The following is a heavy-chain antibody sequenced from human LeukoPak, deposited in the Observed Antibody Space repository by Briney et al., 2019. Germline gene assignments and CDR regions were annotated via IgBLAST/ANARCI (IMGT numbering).Heavy chain of an antibody. J-gene: IGHJ6*02. Sequence: FGPTLVNPTQTLTLTCTFSGFSLSTSGMCVSWIRQPPGKALEWLARIDWDDDKYYSTSLKTRLTISKDTSKNQVVLTMTNMDPVDTATYYCARTLLGFNRRSPYYGMDVWGQGTTVTVSS. CDR2: IDWDDDK. CDR3: ARTLLGFNRRSPYYGMDV. CDR1: GFSLSTSGMC. V-gene: IGHV2-70*11. D-gene: IGHD2/OR15-2a*01.